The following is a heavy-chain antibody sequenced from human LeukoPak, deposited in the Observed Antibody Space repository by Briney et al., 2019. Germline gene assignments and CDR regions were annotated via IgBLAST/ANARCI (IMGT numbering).Heavy chain of an antibody. D-gene: IGHD3-10*01. J-gene: IGHJ3*02. CDR3: ARRYYGSGSYRKNNAFDI. CDR1: GGSISSYY. V-gene: IGHV4-59*12. CDR2: IYYSGST. Sequence: PSETLSLTCTVSGGSISSYYWSWIRQPPGKGLEWIGYIYYSGSTNYNPSLKSRVTISVDTSKNQFSLKLSSVTAADTAVYYCARRYYGSGSYRKNNAFDIWGQGTMVTVSS.